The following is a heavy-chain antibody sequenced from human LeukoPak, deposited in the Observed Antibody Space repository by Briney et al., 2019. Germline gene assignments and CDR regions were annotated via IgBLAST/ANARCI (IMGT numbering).Heavy chain of an antibody. Sequence: SETLSLTCTVSGGPISSYCWSWIRQPPGKGLEWIGYIYYSGSTNYNPSLKSRVTISVDTSKNQFSLKLSSVTAADTAVYYCARSASPYSSSSDYYYFDYWGQGTLVTVSS. J-gene: IGHJ4*02. CDR1: GGPISSYC. V-gene: IGHV4-59*01. D-gene: IGHD6-13*01. CDR2: IYYSGST. CDR3: ARSASPYSSSSDYYYFDY.